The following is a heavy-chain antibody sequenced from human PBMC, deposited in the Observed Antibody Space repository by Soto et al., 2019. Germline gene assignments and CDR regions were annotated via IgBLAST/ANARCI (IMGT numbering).Heavy chain of an antibody. Sequence: ASVKVSCKASGYTFTSYDINWVRQATGQGLEWMGWMNPNSGNTGYAQKFQGRVTMTRNTSISTAYMELSRLRSDDTAVYYCARDRISSSSGEDYWGQGTLVTVSS. CDR1: GYTFTSYD. CDR2: MNPNSGNT. CDR3: ARDRISSSSGEDY. J-gene: IGHJ4*02. D-gene: IGHD6-6*01. V-gene: IGHV1-8*01.